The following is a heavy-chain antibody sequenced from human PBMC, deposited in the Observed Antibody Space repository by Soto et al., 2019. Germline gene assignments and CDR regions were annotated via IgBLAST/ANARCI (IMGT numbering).Heavy chain of an antibody. CDR3: ARGCQLPSLGSYYYYGMDV. D-gene: IGHD1-7*01. CDR2: IIPIFGTA. V-gene: IGHV1-69*01. J-gene: IGHJ6*02. Sequence: VQLVQSGAEVKKPGSSVKVSCKASGGTFSSYAISWVRQAPGQGLEWMGGIIPIFGTANYAQKFQGRVTITADESTSTAYMELSSLRSEDTAVYYCARGCQLPSLGSYYYYGMDVWGQGTTVTVSS. CDR1: GGTFSSYA.